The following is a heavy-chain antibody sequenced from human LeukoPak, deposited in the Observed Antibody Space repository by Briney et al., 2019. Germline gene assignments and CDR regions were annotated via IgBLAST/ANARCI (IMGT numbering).Heavy chain of an antibody. V-gene: IGHV3-15*01. D-gene: IGHD1-26*01. CDR2: IKNKIDGGTA. Sequence: YPGGSLRLSCAASGFTFTNAWMSWVRQAPGKGVEWVGRIKNKIDGGTAEYAAPVKGRFTISRDDSKNTLYLQMNSLKTEDTAVYYCTRESRGSPPFDYWGQGTLVTVSS. CDR1: GFTFTNAW. CDR3: TRESRGSPPFDY. J-gene: IGHJ4*02.